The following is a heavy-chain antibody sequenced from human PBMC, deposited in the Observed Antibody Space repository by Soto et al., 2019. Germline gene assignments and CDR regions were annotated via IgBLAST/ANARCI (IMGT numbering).Heavy chain of an antibody. CDR1: GGTFSSYA. D-gene: IGHD3-3*01. J-gene: IGHJ6*03. CDR3: ARAALRFLEIPENYYYYMDV. V-gene: IGHV1-69*13. Sequence: SVKVSCKASGGTFSSYAISWVRQAPGQGLEWMGGIIPIFGTANYAQKFQGRVTITADESTSTAYMELSSLRSEDTAVYYCARAALRFLEIPENYYYYMDVWGKGTTVTVSS. CDR2: IIPIFGTA.